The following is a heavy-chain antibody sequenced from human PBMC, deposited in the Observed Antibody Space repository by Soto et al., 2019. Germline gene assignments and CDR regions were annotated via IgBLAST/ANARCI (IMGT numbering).Heavy chain of an antibody. Sequence: GGSLRLSCAASGFTFSSYAMSWVRQAPGKGLEWVSAISGSGGRTYYAESVKGRLTISRDNSKNTLYLQMNSLRAEDTAVYYCAKDHEGGDILTGYYLGYWGQGTLVTVSS. CDR1: GFTFSSYA. J-gene: IGHJ4*02. CDR2: ISGSGGRT. D-gene: IGHD3-9*01. CDR3: AKDHEGGDILTGYYLGY. V-gene: IGHV3-23*01.